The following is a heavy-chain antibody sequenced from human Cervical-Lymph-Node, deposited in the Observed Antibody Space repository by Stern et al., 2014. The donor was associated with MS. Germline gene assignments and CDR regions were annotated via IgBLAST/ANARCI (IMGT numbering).Heavy chain of an antibody. CDR3: ARDSRHSSSWYSVGFDY. CDR1: GGTFSSYA. J-gene: IGHJ4*02. CDR2: IMPSFGTA. D-gene: IGHD6-13*01. Sequence: VHLVESGAEVKKPGSSVKVSCKASGGTFSSYAISWGRQAPGQGLEWMGGIMPSFGTANYAQKFQGRVTITADESTSTAYMELSSLRSEDTAVYYCARDSRHSSSWYSVGFDYWGQGTLVTVSS. V-gene: IGHV1-69*01.